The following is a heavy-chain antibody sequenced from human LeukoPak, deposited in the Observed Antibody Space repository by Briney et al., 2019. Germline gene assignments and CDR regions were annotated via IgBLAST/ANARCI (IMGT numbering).Heavy chain of an antibody. CDR1: GFTFSSYG. CDR3: AKDRLFWDIVVVVAATPEAY. D-gene: IGHD2-15*01. CDR2: IWYDGNNK. V-gene: IGHV3-33*06. J-gene: IGHJ4*02. Sequence: GGSLRLSCAASGFTFSSYGMHWVRQAPGKGLEWVALIWYDGNNKYYADSVKGRFTISRDNSKNTLYLQMNCLRAEDTAVYYCAKDRLFWDIVVVVAATPEAYWGQGTLVTVSS.